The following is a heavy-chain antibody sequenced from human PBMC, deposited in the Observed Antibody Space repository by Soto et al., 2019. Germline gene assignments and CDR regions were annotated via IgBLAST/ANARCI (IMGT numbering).Heavy chain of an antibody. D-gene: IGHD3-22*01. CDR3: ARGYGYFRQ. CDR2: ISYSGRT. CDR1: GGSFTGYV. J-gene: IGHJ4*02. V-gene: IGHV4-34*01. Sequence: SETLSLTCDVSGGSFTGYVCNWIRQSPGKGLEWIGEISYSGRTSYNPSLKPRVTVSVDTARTQFSLNLTSMTDADTAFYYCARGYGYFRQWGQGVLVTVSS.